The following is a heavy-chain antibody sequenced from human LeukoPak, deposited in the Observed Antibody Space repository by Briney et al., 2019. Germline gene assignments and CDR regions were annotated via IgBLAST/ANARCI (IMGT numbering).Heavy chain of an antibody. CDR1: GFTFSNYG. Sequence: PGGSLRLSCAASGFTFSNYGMHWVRQAPGKGLEEVIFIKYDGSNTFYAESGKGRLTISRDNSKNTLFLQMSSLRPEDTAVYYCAKDFGLLQYFDKSFDNWGQGTLVTVSS. CDR2: IKYDGSNT. V-gene: IGHV3-30*02. CDR3: AKDFGLLQYFDKSFDN. D-gene: IGHD3-9*01. J-gene: IGHJ4*02.